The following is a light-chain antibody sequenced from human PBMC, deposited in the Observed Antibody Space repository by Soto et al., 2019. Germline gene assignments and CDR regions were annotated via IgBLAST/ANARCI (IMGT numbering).Light chain of an antibody. Sequence: QSALTQPRSVSGSPGQSVTISCTGTSSDVGGYDFVSWYQQHPGKAPKVMIYDVSKWPSGVPDRFSGSKSGNTASLTISGLQAEDEADYYCAAWDGSLRGRVFGGGTKLTVL. J-gene: IGLJ2*01. V-gene: IGLV2-11*01. CDR3: AAWDGSLRGRV. CDR2: DVS. CDR1: SSDVGGYDF.